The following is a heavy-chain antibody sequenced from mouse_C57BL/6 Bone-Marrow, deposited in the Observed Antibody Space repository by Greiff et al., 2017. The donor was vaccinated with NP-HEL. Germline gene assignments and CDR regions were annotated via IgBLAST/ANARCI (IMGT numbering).Heavy chain of an antibody. CDR1: GFTFSSYA. D-gene: IGHD2-1*01. Sequence: EVKVVESGGGLVKPGGSLKLSYAASGFTFSSYAMSWVRQTPEKRLEWVATISDGGSYTYYPDNVKGRFTISRDNAKNNLYLQMSHMKSEDTAMYYCARDGRGYGNFIDYWGQGTTLTVSS. V-gene: IGHV5-4*03. CDR2: ISDGGSYT. J-gene: IGHJ2*01. CDR3: ARDGRGYGNFIDY.